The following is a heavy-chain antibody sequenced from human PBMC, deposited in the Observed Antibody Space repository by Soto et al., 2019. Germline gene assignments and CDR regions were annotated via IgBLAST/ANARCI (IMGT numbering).Heavy chain of an antibody. Sequence: PGGSLRLSCAASGFTFSSYAMSWVRQAPGKGLEWVSAISGSGGSTYYADSVKGRFTISRDNSKNTLYLQMNSLRAEDTAVYYCAKDNTIFGVVRLHFDYWGQGTLVTVSS. CDR2: ISGSGGST. J-gene: IGHJ4*02. CDR1: GFTFSSYA. V-gene: IGHV3-23*01. CDR3: AKDNTIFGVVRLHFDY. D-gene: IGHD3-3*01.